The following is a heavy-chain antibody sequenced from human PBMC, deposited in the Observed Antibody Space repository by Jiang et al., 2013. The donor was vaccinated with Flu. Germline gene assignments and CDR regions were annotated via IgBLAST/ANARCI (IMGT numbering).Heavy chain of an antibody. CDR2: ISADATKT. Sequence: VQLVESGGGVVQPGRSLRLSCTASGYTFRNHGMHWVRRAPGKGLEWVALISADATKTYYADSVKGRFTISRDNSRDRLYLQMDSLRPEDAALYYCAKDSDGAVTSTVPLRTYTYGYFDFWGRGTLVTVSS. CDR1: GYTFRNHG. V-gene: IGHV3-30*18. CDR3: AKDSDGAVTSTVPLRTYTYGYFDF. D-gene: IGHD3-10*01. J-gene: IGHJ4*01.